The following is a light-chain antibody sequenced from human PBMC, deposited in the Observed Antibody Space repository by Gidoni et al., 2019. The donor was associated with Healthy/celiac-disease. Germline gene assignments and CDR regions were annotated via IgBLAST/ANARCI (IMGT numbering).Light chain of an antibody. J-gene: IGKJ2*01. CDR2: WAS. Sequence: DIVMNQSPDSLAVSLGERATINCKSSQSVLYSSNNKNYLAWYQQKPGQPPKLLIYWASTRESGVPDRFSGSGSGTDFTLTISSLQAEDVAVYYCQQYYSTPPAFGQEAKLEIK. V-gene: IGKV4-1*01. CDR3: QQYYSTPPA. CDR1: QSVLYSSNNKNY.